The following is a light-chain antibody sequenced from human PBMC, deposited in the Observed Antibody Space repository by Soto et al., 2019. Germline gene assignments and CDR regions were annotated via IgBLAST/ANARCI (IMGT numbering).Light chain of an antibody. CDR1: QSILSSSNNRNY. CDR3: QQYYSTIT. Sequence: DIVLTQSPDSLAVSLGERATINCKSSQSILSSSNNRNYLAWYQHKSGQPPRLLIYWSSTRESGVPDRFSGSGSGTDFTLTISSPQAEDVAVYFCQQYYSTITFGQGTKLEIK. V-gene: IGKV4-1*01. J-gene: IGKJ2*01. CDR2: WSS.